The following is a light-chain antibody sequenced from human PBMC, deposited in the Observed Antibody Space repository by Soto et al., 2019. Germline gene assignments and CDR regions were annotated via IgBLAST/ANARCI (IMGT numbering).Light chain of an antibody. CDR2: GAS. CDR3: QQYGSSPFT. V-gene: IGKV3-20*01. CDR1: QSVSSSY. J-gene: IGKJ3*01. Sequence: EIVLTQSPGTLSLSPGERATLSCRASQSVSSSYLAWYQQKPGQAPRLLIYGASSRATGIPDRFSGSGSGTDFTLNIDSVEADDFAVYYCQQYGSSPFTFGPGTKVDIK.